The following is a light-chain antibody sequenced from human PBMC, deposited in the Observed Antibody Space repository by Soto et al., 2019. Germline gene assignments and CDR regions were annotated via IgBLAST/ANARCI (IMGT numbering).Light chain of an antibody. CDR3: QQYNSDTT. V-gene: IGKV1-5*01. Sequence: DIQMTQSPSTLSASVGDRVTITCRASQNIRHYLAWYQQKPGEAPKLLIYDVSTLESGVPSRFGGSGSGTEFSLTITSLQPDDFATYYCQQYNSDTTFGPGTKVHIK. J-gene: IGKJ3*01. CDR2: DVS. CDR1: QNIRHY.